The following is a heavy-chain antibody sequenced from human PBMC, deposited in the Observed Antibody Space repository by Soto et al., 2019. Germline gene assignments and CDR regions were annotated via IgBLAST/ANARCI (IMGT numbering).Heavy chain of an antibody. Sequence: QVQLVESGGDLVKPGGSLRLSCAASGYTFRDYYMSWIRQAPGKGLEWISYIDTSGTKIYYADYVKCRFTITKDNVKNSLYLEMNSLRDEDMAVYYCASLYDMWSGSLAPVDYWGQGTLVTVSS. D-gene: IGHD3-3*01. CDR3: ASLYDMWSGSLAPVDY. CDR2: IDTSGTKI. V-gene: IGHV3-11*01. CDR1: GYTFRDYY. J-gene: IGHJ4*02.